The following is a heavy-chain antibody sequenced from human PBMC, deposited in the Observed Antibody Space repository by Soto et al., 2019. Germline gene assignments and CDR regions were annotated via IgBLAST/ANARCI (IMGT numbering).Heavy chain of an antibody. CDR3: ARRAYCGGDCYSWAFDI. V-gene: IGHV4-39*01. D-gene: IGHD2-21*01. J-gene: IGHJ3*02. CDR2: IYYLGST. CDR1: GGSISSSSSY. Sequence: SETLSLTCTVSGGSISSSSSYWGWIRQPPGKGLEWVGSIYYLGSTYYNPSLGSRVTISVDTSKNQFSLKLSSVTAADTAVYYCARRAYCGGDCYSWAFDIWGQGTMVTVSS.